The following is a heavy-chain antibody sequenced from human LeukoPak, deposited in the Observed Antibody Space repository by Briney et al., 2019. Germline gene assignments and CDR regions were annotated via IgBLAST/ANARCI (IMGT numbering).Heavy chain of an antibody. CDR2: ISSRSSTI. J-gene: IGHJ4*02. CDR3: TRKGSQWDFLVDY. D-gene: IGHD2/OR15-2a*01. CDR1: GFTFRSYS. Sequence: TGGSLRLSCAASGFTFRSYSMNWVRQAPGKVLEWVSYISSRSSTIYYADSVKGRFTISRDNSENSLCLQMDSLTAEDTAVYYCTRKGSQWDFLVDYWGQGTRVAVSP. V-gene: IGHV3-48*04.